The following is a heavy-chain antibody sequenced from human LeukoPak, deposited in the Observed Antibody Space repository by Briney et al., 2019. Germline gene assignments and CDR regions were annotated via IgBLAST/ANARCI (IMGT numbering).Heavy chain of an antibody. CDR3: ARDPGSSTYYGMDV. Sequence: ASVKVSCKASGCTFTGYYMHWVRQAPGQGLEWMGWINPNSGGTNYAQKFQGRVTMTRDTSISTAYMELSRLRSDDTAVYYCARDPGSSTYYGMDVWGQGTTVTVSS. CDR2: INPNSGGT. V-gene: IGHV1-2*02. D-gene: IGHD6-6*01. J-gene: IGHJ6*02. CDR1: GCTFTGYY.